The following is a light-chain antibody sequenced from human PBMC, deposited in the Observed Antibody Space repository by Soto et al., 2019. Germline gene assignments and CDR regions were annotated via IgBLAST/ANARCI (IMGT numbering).Light chain of an antibody. V-gene: IGKV4-1*01. Sequence: DIVMTQSPDSLAVSLGERATIHCRSSQSVLFNSNNKNYLAWYQQRLGQPPKLLIYWASTRRSGVPDRFSGSGSGTNFTLTISSLQAEDVAVYYCHQYYTPPQPFGQGTKVEIK. J-gene: IGKJ1*01. CDR2: WAS. CDR1: QSVLFNSNNKNY. CDR3: HQYYTPPQP.